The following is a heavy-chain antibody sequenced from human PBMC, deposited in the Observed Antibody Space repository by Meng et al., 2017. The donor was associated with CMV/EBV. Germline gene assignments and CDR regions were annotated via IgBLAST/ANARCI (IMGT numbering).Heavy chain of an antibody. CDR3: ARGGLRGFDY. CDR2: FSLDDYK. V-gene: IGHV2-5*02. D-gene: IGHD4-17*01. J-gene: IGHJ4*02. CDR1: WFSLSPCQVC. Sequence: TFNASGPAPVQPTPTLTLPRPLSWFSLSPCQVCVGLIPPPPGKALELLSLFSLDDYKPHRPSLKGRLPITNDTSKNHVVLTMTTLDPVDTATYYCARGGLRGFDYWGQGTLVTVSS.